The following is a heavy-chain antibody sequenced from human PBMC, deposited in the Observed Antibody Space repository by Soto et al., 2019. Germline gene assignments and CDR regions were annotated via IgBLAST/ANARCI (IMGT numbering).Heavy chain of an antibody. D-gene: IGHD2-8*01. CDR2: IFYSGST. V-gene: IGHV4-31*03. CDR1: GASITSTGYY. CDR3: ARPNDVCNGYGPLDY. Sequence: QVQLQASGPGLVKPSQTLSVMCTVSGASITSTGYYWSWIRQLPGKGLEWIGSIFYSGSTYYNPSLESRVTISGVRSKNGFSLRLNSVTAADTAIYYCARPNDVCNGYGPLDYCGQGSLVTVSS. J-gene: IGHJ4*02.